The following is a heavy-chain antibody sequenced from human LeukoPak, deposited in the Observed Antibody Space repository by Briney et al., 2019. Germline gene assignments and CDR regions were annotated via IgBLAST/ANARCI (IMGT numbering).Heavy chain of an antibody. CDR2: IRYDGSNK. CDR3: AKDPSFRPGYFDY. CDR1: GFTFSSYG. J-gene: IGHJ4*02. Sequence: GGSLRLSCAASGFTFSSYGMHWVRQAPGKGLEWVAFIRYDGSNKYYADSVKGRFTISRDNSKNTLYLQMNSLRAEDTAVYYCAKDPSFRPGYFDYWGQGTLVTVS. V-gene: IGHV3-30*02.